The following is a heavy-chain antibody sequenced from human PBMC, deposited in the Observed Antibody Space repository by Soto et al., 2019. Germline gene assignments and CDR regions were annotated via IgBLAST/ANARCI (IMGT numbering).Heavy chain of an antibody. J-gene: IGHJ6*02. CDR2: INAYNGNT. D-gene: IGHD3-10*01. CDR3: ARSFTMVRGTPRIMDV. CDR1: GGTFSIYG. V-gene: IGHV1-18*04. Sequence: ASVKVSCKAXGGTFSIYGISWVRQAPGQGLEWXXWINAYNGNTNYAQKLQCRVTMTTDTSTSTAYMELRSLRSDDTAVYYCARSFTMVRGTPRIMDVWGQGTTVTVSS.